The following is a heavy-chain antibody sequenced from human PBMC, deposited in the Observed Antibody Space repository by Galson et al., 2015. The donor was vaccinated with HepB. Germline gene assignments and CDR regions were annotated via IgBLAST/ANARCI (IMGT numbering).Heavy chain of an antibody. CDR2: ISYDGSNK. D-gene: IGHD6-13*01. CDR3: ARGGLVAAAGAY. CDR1: GFTFSSYA. J-gene: IGHJ4*02. V-gene: IGHV3-30-3*01. Sequence: SLRLSCPASGFTFSSYAMHWVRQAPGKGLEWVAVISYDGSNKYYADSVKGRFTISRDNSKNTQYLQMNSLRAEDTAVYYCARGGLVAAAGAYWGQGALVTVSS.